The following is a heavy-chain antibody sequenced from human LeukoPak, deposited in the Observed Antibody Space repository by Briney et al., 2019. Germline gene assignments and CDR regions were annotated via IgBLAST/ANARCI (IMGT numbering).Heavy chain of an antibody. Sequence: GSLRLSCSASGFAFSGYGMHWVRQAPGKGLEWVSSISSTAATTYYADSVKGRFTISRDNAKNTLYLQLSSLRVEDTAVYYCARRTLFGVIKPPDYWGQGTLVTVSS. CDR3: ARRTLFGVIKPPDY. V-gene: IGHV3-23*01. CDR1: GFAFSGYG. CDR2: ISSTAATT. J-gene: IGHJ4*02. D-gene: IGHD3-3*01.